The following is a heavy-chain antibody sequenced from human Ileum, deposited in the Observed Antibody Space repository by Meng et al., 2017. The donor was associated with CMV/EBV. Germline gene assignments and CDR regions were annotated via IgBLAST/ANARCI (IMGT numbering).Heavy chain of an antibody. Sequence: GESLKISCAASGFTFSNYGMHWVRQAPGKGLEWVAFIRFDGSYKYYADSVKGRFTISRDNSKNTLYLQMNSLRAEDTAVYYCAKGGSGSYPTYGMDVWGHGTTVTVSS. CDR3: AKGGSGSYPTYGMDV. CDR1: GFTFSNYG. J-gene: IGHJ6*02. CDR2: IRFDGSYK. V-gene: IGHV3-30*02. D-gene: IGHD1-26*01.